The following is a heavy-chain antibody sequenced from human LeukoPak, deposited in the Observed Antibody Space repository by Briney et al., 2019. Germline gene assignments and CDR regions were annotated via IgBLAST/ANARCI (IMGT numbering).Heavy chain of an antibody. CDR3: ARGPYSYDSSGAFDI. D-gene: IGHD3-22*01. V-gene: IGHV4-39*07. Sequence: SETLSLTCTVSGGSISSSSYYWGWIRQPPGKGLEWIGSIYYSGSTYYSPSLKSRVTISVDTSKNQFSLKLSSVTAADTAVYFCARGPYSYDSSGAFDIWGQGTMVTVSS. J-gene: IGHJ3*02. CDR2: IYYSGST. CDR1: GGSISSSSYY.